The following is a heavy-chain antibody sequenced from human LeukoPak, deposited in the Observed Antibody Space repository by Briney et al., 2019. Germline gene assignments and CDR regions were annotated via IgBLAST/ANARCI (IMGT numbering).Heavy chain of an antibody. D-gene: IGHD5-18*01. CDR1: GFTFGDQA. CDR2: IRSSPYGATT. J-gene: IGHJ4*02. V-gene: IGHV3-49*03. CDR3: AKGYSYSDY. Sequence: GGSLRLSCSASGFTFGDQAMTWFRQAPGKGLEWIGFIRSSPYGATTESAASVKGRFTTSRDDSKSIAYLQMNTLKTEDTAVYYCAKGYSYSDYWGQGTLVTVSS.